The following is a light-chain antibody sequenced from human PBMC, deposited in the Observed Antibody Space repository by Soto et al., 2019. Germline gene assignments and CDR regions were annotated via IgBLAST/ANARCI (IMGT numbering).Light chain of an antibody. J-gene: IGKJ1*01. V-gene: IGKV3-20*01. CDR1: QSVSSNY. CDR2: GAF. CDR3: QQYRSSVWT. Sequence: ESWLTQSPGTLSLSPGQIDTLSCRASQSVSSNYLAWYQQIPGQAPRLLIHGAFSRATGIPDRFSGRGSGTDFTLTIRRLEPDDRAVYYCQQYRSSVWTVGQGTKVEIK.